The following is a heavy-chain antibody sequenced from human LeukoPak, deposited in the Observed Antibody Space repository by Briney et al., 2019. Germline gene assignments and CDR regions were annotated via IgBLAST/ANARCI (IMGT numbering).Heavy chain of an antibody. CDR1: GVSISSRSYY. V-gene: IGHV4-39*01. CDR3: ARAYSGYDLDY. J-gene: IGHJ4*02. CDR2: IFYSGST. Sequence: PSETLSLTCTVSGVSISSRSYYWGWIRQPPGKGLEWVGNIFYSGSTYYNPSLKSRVTISVDTSKNQFSLQLNSVTPEDTAVYYCARAYSGYDLDYWGQGTLVTVSS. D-gene: IGHD5-12*01.